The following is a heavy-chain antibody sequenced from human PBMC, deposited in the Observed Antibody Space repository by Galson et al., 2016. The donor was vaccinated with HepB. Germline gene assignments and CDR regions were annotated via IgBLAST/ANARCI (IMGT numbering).Heavy chain of an antibody. Sequence: SLRLSCAASGFTFSRYGMLWVRQAPGKGLQWVALISYDGSRKYHADSVKGRFTISRDNSKNTLFLQMSSLRAEDTAVYYCARDPVASSTWYYFDYWGQGTLVTVSS. V-gene: IGHV3-30*03. J-gene: IGHJ4*02. CDR1: GFTFSRYG. D-gene: IGHD4-11*01. CDR3: ARDPVASSTWYYFDY. CDR2: ISYDGSRK.